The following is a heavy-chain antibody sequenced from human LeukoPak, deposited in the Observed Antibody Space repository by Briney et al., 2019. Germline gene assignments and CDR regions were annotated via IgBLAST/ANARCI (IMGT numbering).Heavy chain of an antibody. J-gene: IGHJ6*03. CDR3: ARDASYYYYYMGV. V-gene: IGHV4-61*02. CDR1: GGSISSGSYY. CDR2: IYTSGST. Sequence: SETLSLTCTVSGGSISSGSYYWSWIRQPAGKGLEWIGRIYTSGSTNYNPSLKSRVTISVDTSKNQFSLKLSSVTAADTAVYYCARDASYYYYYMGVWGKGTTVTISS.